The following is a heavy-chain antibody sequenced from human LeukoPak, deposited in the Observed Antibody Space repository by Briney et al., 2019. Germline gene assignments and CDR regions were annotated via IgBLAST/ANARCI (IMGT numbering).Heavy chain of an antibody. D-gene: IGHD2-2*01. Sequence: HPGGSLRLSCAASGFTFSSYAVSWVRKAPGKGLEWVSAISGSGGTTHYADSVKGRFTISRDRSKNTLYLQMHSLRAEDTAVYYCAKDAFCTSTNCYASYFDYWGQGTLVTVSS. CDR3: AKDAFCTSTNCYASYFDY. CDR2: ISGSGGTT. V-gene: IGHV3-23*01. J-gene: IGHJ4*02. CDR1: GFTFSSYA.